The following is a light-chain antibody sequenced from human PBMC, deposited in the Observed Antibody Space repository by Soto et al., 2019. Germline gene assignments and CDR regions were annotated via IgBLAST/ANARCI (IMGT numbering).Light chain of an antibody. CDR3: QQYGSSPYT. J-gene: IGKJ2*01. V-gene: IGKV3-20*01. CDR1: QSVSSNY. Sequence: EIVLTQSPGTLSLSPGERATLSCRASQSVSSNYLAWYRQRPGQAPRLLIYGASSRAPGVPDRFSGSGSGTDFTLTISRLEPEDFAVYYCQQYGSSPYTFGQGTKLEIK. CDR2: GAS.